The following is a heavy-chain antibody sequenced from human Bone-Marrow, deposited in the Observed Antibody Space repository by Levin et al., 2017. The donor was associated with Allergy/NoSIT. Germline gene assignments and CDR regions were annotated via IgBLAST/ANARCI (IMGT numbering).Heavy chain of an antibody. V-gene: IGHV3-15*01. CDR2: IKSKTDGGTT. D-gene: IGHD2-2*02. CDR1: GFTFSNAW. J-gene: IGHJ6*03. CDR3: TTGHSSCSSTSCYNYYYYYMDV. Sequence: AGGSLRLSCAASGFTFSNAWMSWVRQAPGKGLEWVGRIKSKTDGGTTDYAAPVKGRFTISRDDSKNTLYLQMNSLKTEDTAVYYCTTGHSSCSSTSCYNYYYYYMDVWGKGTTVTVSS.